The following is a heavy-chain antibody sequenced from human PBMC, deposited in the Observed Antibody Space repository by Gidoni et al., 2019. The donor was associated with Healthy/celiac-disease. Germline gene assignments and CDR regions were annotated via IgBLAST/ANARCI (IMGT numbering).Heavy chain of an antibody. CDR1: GFTFSSYW. Sequence: EVQLVESGGGLVQPGGSLRLSCAASGFTFSSYWMSWVRQAPGKGLEWVANIKQDGSEKYYVDSVKGRFTISRDNAKNSLYLQMNSLRAEDTAVYYCALNPAHLEWLFSFDYWGQGTLVTVSS. V-gene: IGHV3-7*01. J-gene: IGHJ4*02. CDR2: IKQDGSEK. D-gene: IGHD3-3*01. CDR3: ALNPAHLEWLFSFDY.